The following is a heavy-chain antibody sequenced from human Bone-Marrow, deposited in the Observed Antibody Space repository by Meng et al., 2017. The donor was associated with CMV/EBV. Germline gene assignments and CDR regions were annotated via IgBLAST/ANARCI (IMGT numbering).Heavy chain of an antibody. V-gene: IGHV4-34*01. J-gene: IGHJ5*02. CDR2: INHSGST. Sequence: SETLSLTCAVYGGSFSGYYWSWIRQPPGKGLEWIGEINHSGSTNYNPSLKSRVTISVDTSKNQFSLKLSSVTAADTAVYYCARGPKSLGWFDPWGQGTLVTVSS. D-gene: IGHD3-16*01. CDR3: ARGPKSLGWFDP. CDR1: GGSFSGYY.